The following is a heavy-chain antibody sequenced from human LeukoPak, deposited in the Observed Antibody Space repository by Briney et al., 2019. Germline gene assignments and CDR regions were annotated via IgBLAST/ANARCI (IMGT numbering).Heavy chain of an antibody. J-gene: IGHJ5*02. CDR2: IYYSGST. CDR3: ARDLPDDWGRTTVSFDP. D-gene: IGHD4-17*01. V-gene: IGHV4-59*12. Sequence: SETLSLTCTVSGGSISSYYWSWIRQPPGKGLEWIGYIYYSGSTNYNPSLKSRVTISVDTSKNQFSLKLSSVTAADTAVYYCARDLPDDWGRTTVSFDPWGQGTLVTVSS. CDR1: GGSISSYY.